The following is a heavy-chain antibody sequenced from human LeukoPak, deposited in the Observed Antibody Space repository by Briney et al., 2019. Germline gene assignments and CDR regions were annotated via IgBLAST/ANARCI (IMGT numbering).Heavy chain of an antibody. CDR2: INPNSGGT. V-gene: IGHV1-2*04. Sequence: ASVKVSCKASGYTFTGYYMHWVRQAPGQGLEWMGWINPNSGGTNYAQKFQGWVTMTRDTSISTAYMELSRLRSDDTAVYYCARVEADYGENGSMDVWGQGTTVTVSS. CDR1: GYTFTGYY. J-gene: IGHJ6*02. CDR3: ARVEADYGENGSMDV. D-gene: IGHD4-17*01.